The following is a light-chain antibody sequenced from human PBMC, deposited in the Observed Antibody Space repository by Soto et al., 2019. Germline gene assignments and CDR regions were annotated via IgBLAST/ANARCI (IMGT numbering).Light chain of an antibody. Sequence: EIVLTQSPGTLSLSPGERATLSCRASQSVSSSYLAWYQQKPGQAPRLLIYDASSRATGTPDRFSGSGSGTDFTLTISRQEPEDVAVYYCQQYGSSPYTFGQGTRLEIK. V-gene: IGKV3-20*01. CDR2: DAS. J-gene: IGKJ2*01. CDR1: QSVSSSY. CDR3: QQYGSSPYT.